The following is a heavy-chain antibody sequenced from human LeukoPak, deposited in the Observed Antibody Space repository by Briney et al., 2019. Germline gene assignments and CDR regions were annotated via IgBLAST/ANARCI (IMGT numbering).Heavy chain of an antibody. D-gene: IGHD4-17*01. J-gene: IGHJ4*02. Sequence: SETLSLTCAVYGGSFSGYYWSLIRQPPGKGLEWIGEINHSGSTNYNPSLKSRVTISVDTSKNQFSLKLSSVTAADTAVYYCASSSYGDYGHWGQGTLVTVSS. CDR2: INHSGST. CDR1: GGSFSGYY. V-gene: IGHV4-34*01. CDR3: ASSSYGDYGH.